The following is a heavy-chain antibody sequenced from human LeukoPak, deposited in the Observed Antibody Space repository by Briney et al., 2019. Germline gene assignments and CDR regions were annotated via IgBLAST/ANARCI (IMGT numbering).Heavy chain of an antibody. CDR2: IYTSGST. CDR3: ARDLGITMVRGVIRGGPNWFDP. Sequence: SETLSLTCTVSGGSISSYYWSWIRQPAGKGLEWIGRIYTSGSTNYNPSLKSRVTMSVDTSKNQFSLKLSSVTAADAAVYYCARDLGITMVRGVIRGGPNWFDPWGQGTLVTVSS. V-gene: IGHV4-4*07. CDR1: GGSISSYY. J-gene: IGHJ5*02. D-gene: IGHD3-10*01.